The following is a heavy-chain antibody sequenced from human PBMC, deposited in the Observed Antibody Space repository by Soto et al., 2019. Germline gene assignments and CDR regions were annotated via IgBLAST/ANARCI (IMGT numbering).Heavy chain of an antibody. CDR1: GFTFSDYY. Sequence: CGSLRLSCAASGFTFSDYYMSWIRQAPGKGLEWVSGISASGGSTYYADSVKGRFTISRDNAKNSLYLQINSLRAEDTAVYYCARETVPPWFDPWGQGTLVTVSS. CDR2: ISASGGST. CDR3: ARETVPPWFDP. D-gene: IGHD1-1*01. J-gene: IGHJ5*02. V-gene: IGHV3-11*01.